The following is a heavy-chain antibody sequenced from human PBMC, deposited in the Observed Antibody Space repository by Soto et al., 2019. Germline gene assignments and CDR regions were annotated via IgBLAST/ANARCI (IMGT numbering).Heavy chain of an antibody. V-gene: IGHV2-5*02. J-gene: IGHJ5*02. CDR3: AHKPLTTTGAFDP. CDR2: IYWDDDK. CDR1: GFSLTRGVG. Sequence: QITLKESGPALVKPTQTLTLTCTFSGFSLTRGVGVAWIRQPPGKALEWLALIYWDDDKRYSSSLKSRLTITKDTSKNQVLLIMTNMDPVDTATYYCAHKPLTTTGAFDPWGQGTLVTVSS. D-gene: IGHD4-17*01.